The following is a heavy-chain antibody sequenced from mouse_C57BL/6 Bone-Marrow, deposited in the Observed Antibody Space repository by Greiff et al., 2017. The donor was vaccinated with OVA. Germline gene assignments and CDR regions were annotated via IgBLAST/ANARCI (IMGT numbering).Heavy chain of an antibody. D-gene: IGHD2-4*01. J-gene: IGHJ3*01. Sequence: EVQLQQSGPELVKPGASVKIPCKASGYSFTDYNMDWVKQSHGKSLEWIGDINPNNGGTIYNQKFKGKATLTVDKSSSTAYMELRSLTSEDTAVYYCASPRMITTDAYWGQGTLVTVSA. V-gene: IGHV1-18*01. CDR1: GYSFTDYN. CDR3: ASPRMITTDAY. CDR2: INPNNGGT.